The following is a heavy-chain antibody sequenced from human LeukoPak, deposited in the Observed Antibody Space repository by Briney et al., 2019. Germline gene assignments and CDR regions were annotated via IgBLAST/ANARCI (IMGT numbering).Heavy chain of an antibody. CDR1: GYTFTGYY. CDR2: INLSGGST. J-gene: IGHJ4*02. V-gene: IGHV1-46*01. Sequence: ASVKVSCKASGYTFTGYYMHWVRQAPGQGLEWMGIINLSGGSTSYAQKFQGRVTMTRDTSTSTVYMELSSLRSEDTAVYYCATAPQWLPDYWGQGTLVTVSS. D-gene: IGHD6-19*01. CDR3: ATAPQWLPDY.